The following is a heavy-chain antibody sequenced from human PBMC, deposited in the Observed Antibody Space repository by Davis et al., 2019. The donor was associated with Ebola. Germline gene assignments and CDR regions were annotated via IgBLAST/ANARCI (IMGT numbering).Heavy chain of an antibody. CDR3: ARWAGSSGDLRAFDI. CDR2: IYHSGST. Sequence: GSLRLSCTVSGYSISSGYYWGWIRQPPGKGLEWIGSIYHSGSTNYNPSLKSRVTISVDTSKNQFFLKLSSVTAADTAMYYCARWAGSSGDLRAFDIWGQGTMVTVSS. V-gene: IGHV4-38-2*02. CDR1: GYSISSGYY. D-gene: IGHD6-19*01. J-gene: IGHJ3*02.